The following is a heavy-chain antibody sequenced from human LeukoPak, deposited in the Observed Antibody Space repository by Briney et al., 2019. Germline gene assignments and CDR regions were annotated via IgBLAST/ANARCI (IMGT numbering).Heavy chain of an antibody. Sequence: GASVKVSCKASGYTFTGYYMHWVRQAPGQGLEWMGWINPNSGGTNYAQKFQGRVTMTRDTSISTAYMELSRLRSDDTAVYYCARDASSGYYYSTGVGAFDIWVQGTMVTVSS. J-gene: IGHJ3*02. CDR1: GYTFTGYY. V-gene: IGHV1-2*02. CDR2: INPNSGGT. D-gene: IGHD3-22*01. CDR3: ARDASSGYYYSTGVGAFDI.